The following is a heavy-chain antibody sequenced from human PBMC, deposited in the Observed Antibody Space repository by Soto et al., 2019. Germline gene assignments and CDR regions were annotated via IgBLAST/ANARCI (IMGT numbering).Heavy chain of an antibody. Sequence: LQESGSGLVRPSQTLSLTCAVSGGSVTSGGFSWSWIRQPPGKGLEWIGYISESGSPNYNLSRKSRVTIALYRSRKHFSLNLRSVTAADTAIYYCARETRARFEPWGQGMLVAVSS. J-gene: IGHJ5*02. CDR2: ISESGSP. V-gene: IGHV4-30-2*01. CDR3: ARETRARFEP. CDR1: GGSVTSGGFS.